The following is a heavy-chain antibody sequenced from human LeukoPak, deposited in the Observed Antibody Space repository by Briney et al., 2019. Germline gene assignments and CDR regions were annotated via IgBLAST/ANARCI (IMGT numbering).Heavy chain of an antibody. CDR2: ISSSSSYI. D-gene: IGHD1-26*01. CDR3: ARVNGGSYALDY. Sequence: GGSLRLSCAASGFTFSSYSMNWVRQAPGKGLEWFSSISSSSSYIYYADSVKGRFTVYRDNAKNSLYLQMNSLRAEDTAVYYCARVNGGSYALDYWGQGTLVTVSS. V-gene: IGHV3-21*01. CDR1: GFTFSSYS. J-gene: IGHJ4*02.